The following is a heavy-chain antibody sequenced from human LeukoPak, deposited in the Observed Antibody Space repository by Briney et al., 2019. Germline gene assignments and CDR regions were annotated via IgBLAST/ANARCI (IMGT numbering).Heavy chain of an antibody. Sequence: HPGGSLRLSCAASGFTFSSYEMNWVRQAPGKGQEWVSYISSSGSTIYYADSVKGRLTISRDNAKNSLYLQMNSLRAEDTAVYYCARHRSGSYIRLAFDIWGQGTMVTVSS. D-gene: IGHD1-26*01. CDR2: ISSSGSTI. V-gene: IGHV3-48*03. CDR1: GFTFSSYE. CDR3: ARHRSGSYIRLAFDI. J-gene: IGHJ3*02.